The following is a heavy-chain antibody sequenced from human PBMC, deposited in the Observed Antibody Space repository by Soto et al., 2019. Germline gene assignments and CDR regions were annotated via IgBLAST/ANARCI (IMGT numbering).Heavy chain of an antibody. CDR2: ISSTGTYL. V-gene: IGHV3-21*01. CDR3: ARQLHFGELSLGF. J-gene: IGHJ4*02. D-gene: IGHD3-10*01. Sequence: PGGSLRLSCAASGFTFSAYNIYWVRQAPGKGLEWVSFISSTGTYLNYAASLKGRFTTSRDNANSSVFLQMDNLSAEDTAVYYCARQLHFGELSLGFWGQGTLVTVSS. CDR1: GFTFSAYN.